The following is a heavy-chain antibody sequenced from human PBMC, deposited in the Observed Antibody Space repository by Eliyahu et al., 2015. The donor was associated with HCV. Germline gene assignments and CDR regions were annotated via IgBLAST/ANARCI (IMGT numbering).Heavy chain of an antibody. CDR1: GGSSSTYY. CDR3: ARAAHDSSGSARWFFDL. D-gene: IGHD3-22*01. Sequence: QVQLQESGPGLVKSSETLSLTCSVTGGSSSTYYWSWIRQPAGKGLEWIGRIYTGGSTSYDPSLKSRVTMSVDTSKSQFSLKLSSVTAADTAIYYCARAAHDSSGSARWFFDLWGRGTLVTVSS. V-gene: IGHV4-4*07. J-gene: IGHJ2*01. CDR2: IYTGGST.